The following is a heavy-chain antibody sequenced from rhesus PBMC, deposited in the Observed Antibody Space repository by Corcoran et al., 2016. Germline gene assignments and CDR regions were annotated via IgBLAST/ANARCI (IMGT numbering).Heavy chain of an antibody. D-gene: IGHD4-23*01. CDR3: ARQYSNAYFEL. J-gene: IGHJ1*01. Sequence: QVTLKESGPALVKSTQTLTLTCTFSGFSISTTGTGVGWIRQPPGKALEWLATISWNGSKYYTTSRKSRLTITKDTSKNQVVLTMTNMDPVDTATYYCARQYSNAYFELWGQGALVTVSS. CDR2: ISWNGSK. CDR1: GFSISTTGTG. V-gene: IGHV2-95*01.